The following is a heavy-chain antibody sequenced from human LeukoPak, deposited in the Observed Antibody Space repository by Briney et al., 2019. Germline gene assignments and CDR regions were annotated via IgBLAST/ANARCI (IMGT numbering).Heavy chain of an antibody. CDR3: ARAEYSYGYGFDY. CDR2: INPNSGGT. D-gene: IGHD5-18*01. V-gene: IGHV1-2*02. J-gene: IGHJ4*02. CDR1: GYTFTGYY. Sequence: GASVKVSCKASGYTFTGYYIHWVRQAPGQGLEWMGWINPNSGGTNYAQKFQGRVTMTRDTSISTAYMELSRLRSDDTAVYYCARAEYSYGYGFDYWGQGTLVTVSS.